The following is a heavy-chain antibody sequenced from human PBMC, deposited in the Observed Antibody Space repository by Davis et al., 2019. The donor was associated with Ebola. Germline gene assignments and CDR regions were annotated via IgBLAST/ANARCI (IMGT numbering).Heavy chain of an antibody. CDR1: GGSISSGGYY. CDR2: IYYSGST. CDR3: AREAYGSGSYWPDY. Sequence: PSETLSLTCTVSGGSISSGGYYWSWIRQHPGKGLEWIGYIYYSGSTYYNPSLKSRVTISVDTSKNQFSLKLSSVTAADTAVYYCAREAYGSGSYWPDYWGQGTLVTVSS. D-gene: IGHD3-10*01. V-gene: IGHV4-30-4*08. J-gene: IGHJ4*02.